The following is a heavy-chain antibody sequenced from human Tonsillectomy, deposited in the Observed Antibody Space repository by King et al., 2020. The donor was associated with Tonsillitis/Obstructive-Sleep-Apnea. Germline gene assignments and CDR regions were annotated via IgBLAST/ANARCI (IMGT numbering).Heavy chain of an antibody. Sequence: VQLVESGGGLVQPGGSLRLSCAASGFTFSSYWMHWVRQAPGKGLVWVSRINSDGNSTSYADSVKGRFTISRDNAKNTLYLQMNSLRAEDTAVYYCARATDSFYGDSVDFDYWGQGTLVTVSS. J-gene: IGHJ4*02. CDR3: ARATDSFYGDSVDFDY. D-gene: IGHD4-17*01. V-gene: IGHV3-74*01. CDR1: GFTFSSYW. CDR2: INSDGNST.